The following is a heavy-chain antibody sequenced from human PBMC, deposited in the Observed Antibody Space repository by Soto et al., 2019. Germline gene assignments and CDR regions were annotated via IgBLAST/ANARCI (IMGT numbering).Heavy chain of an antibody. CDR3: AKDAYTPIRTTTKDSGGLDX. CDR1: GFTFRFFD. D-gene: IGHD4-4*01. CDR2: ISRDGNKK. J-gene: IGHJ4*02. V-gene: IGHV3-30*18. Sequence: PGGSLRLSCATSGFTFRFFDMHWVRQTPGKGLEWVSIISRDGNKKDYVDSVKVRFTVSRDNSKSTLYLQMDGLRSEDTAVYYCAKDAYTPIRTTTKDSGGLDXWGQGALVTVSX.